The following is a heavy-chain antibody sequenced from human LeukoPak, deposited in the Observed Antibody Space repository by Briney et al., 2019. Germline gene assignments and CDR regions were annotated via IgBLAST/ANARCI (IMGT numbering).Heavy chain of an antibody. Sequence: SETLSLTCTVSGGSISSSSYCWGWIRQPPGKGLEWIGSIYYSGSTYYNPSLKSRVTISVDTSKNQFSLKLSSVTAADTAVYYCARQDRGFDYWGQGTLVTVSS. D-gene: IGHD3-16*01. J-gene: IGHJ4*02. CDR1: GGSISSSSYC. V-gene: IGHV4-39*01. CDR2: IYYSGST. CDR3: ARQDRGFDY.